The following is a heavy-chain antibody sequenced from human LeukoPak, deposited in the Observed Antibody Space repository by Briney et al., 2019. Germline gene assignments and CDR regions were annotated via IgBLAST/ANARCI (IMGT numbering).Heavy chain of an antibody. CDR2: IFYNGYT. D-gene: IGHD1-1*01. CDR3: ARGGSNNWRIGFYFDY. Sequence: PSETLSLTCTVSGGSISTYYWSWIRQTPGKGLEWLGYIFYNGYTHYNSSLKSRVTISVDTSKNQFSLKMNSVTAADTAIYYCARGGSNNWRIGFYFDYWGRGTLVSVSS. CDR1: GGSISTYY. V-gene: IGHV4-59*01. J-gene: IGHJ4*02.